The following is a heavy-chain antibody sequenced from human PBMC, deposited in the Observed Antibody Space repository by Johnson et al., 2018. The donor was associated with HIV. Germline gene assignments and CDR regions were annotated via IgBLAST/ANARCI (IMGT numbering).Heavy chain of an antibody. D-gene: IGHD6-19*01. J-gene: IGHJ3*02. V-gene: IGHV3-23*04. CDR1: GFTFDDYA. CDR2: ISGSGGST. Sequence: EVQLVESGGGLVQPGRSLRLSCAASGFTFDDYAMHWVRQAPGKGLEWVSAISGSGGSTYYADSVKGRFTISRDNSKNTLYLQMNSLRAEDTAVYYCARGLEQWLVRDDAFDIWGQGTMVTVSS. CDR3: ARGLEQWLVRDDAFDI.